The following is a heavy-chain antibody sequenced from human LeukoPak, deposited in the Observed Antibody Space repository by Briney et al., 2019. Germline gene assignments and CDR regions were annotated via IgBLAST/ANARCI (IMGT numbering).Heavy chain of an antibody. J-gene: IGHJ3*02. CDR1: GGSISSSSYY. CDR2: INYSGTT. V-gene: IGHV4-39*01. Sequence: SETLSLTCTVSGGSISSSSYYWGWIRQPPGKGLQWIGSINYSGTTYYNPSLKSRVTISVDMSKNQFSLKLSSVTAADTAVYYCARLPIVVVPSTSFDIWGQGTMVTVSS. CDR3: ARLPIVVVPSTSFDI. D-gene: IGHD2-2*01.